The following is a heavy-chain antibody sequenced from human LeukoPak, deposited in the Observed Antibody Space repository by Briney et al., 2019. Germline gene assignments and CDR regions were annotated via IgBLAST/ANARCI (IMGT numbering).Heavy chain of an antibody. CDR2: ISDDGSAI. CDR1: GFTFSSCG. D-gene: IGHD5-12*01. CDR3: AKGYGGSGGYDYVLQY. V-gene: IGHV3-30*18. Sequence: GGSLRLSCTASGFTFSSCGMHWVRQAPGKGLEWVAAISDDGSAIHYTDSVKGRFTISRDNSKNTLYLQMSSLRPEDTAVYHCAKGYGGSGGYDYVLQYWGQGTLVTVSS. J-gene: IGHJ4*02.